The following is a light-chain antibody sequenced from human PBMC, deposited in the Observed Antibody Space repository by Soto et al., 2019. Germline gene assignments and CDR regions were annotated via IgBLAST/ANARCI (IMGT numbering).Light chain of an antibody. CDR3: QQYNSYAWT. V-gene: IGKV1-5*01. CDR2: DAS. J-gene: IGKJ1*01. Sequence: DSQMRQSPSTLSASVGDRVTITCRASQSISSWLAWYQQKPGKAPKLLIYDASSLESGVPSRFSCSGSGTEFTLTISSLQPDDFANYYCQQYNSYAWTFGQGTKVDIK. CDR1: QSISSW.